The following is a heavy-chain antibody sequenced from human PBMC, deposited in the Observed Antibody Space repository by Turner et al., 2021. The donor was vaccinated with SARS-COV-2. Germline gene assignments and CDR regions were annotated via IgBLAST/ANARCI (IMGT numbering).Heavy chain of an antibody. CDR1: GFKFDEHA. Sequence: EVRLVESGGGLVQPGWSLRLSCAGSGFKFDEHAMHWVRQVPGKGLEWVSGFMWDGSRIGYADSVKGRFTVSWDNAKNALYLQMNSLRAEDTAVYYCAREGHTAMGVFFDYWGQGTLVTVSS. CDR2: FMWDGSRI. CDR3: AREGHTAMGVFFDY. J-gene: IGHJ4*02. V-gene: IGHV3-9*01. D-gene: IGHD5-18*01.